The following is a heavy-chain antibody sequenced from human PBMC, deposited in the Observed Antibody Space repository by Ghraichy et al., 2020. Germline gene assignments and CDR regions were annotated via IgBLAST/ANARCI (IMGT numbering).Heavy chain of an antibody. CDR3: ARVHSGSYPDAFDI. CDR1: GFTFSSYS. Sequence: GGSLRLSCAASGFTFSSYSMNWVRQAPGKGLEWVSSISSSSSYIYYADSVKGRFTISRDNAKNSLYLQMNSLRAEDTAVYYCARVHSGSYPDAFDIWGQGTMVTVSS. CDR2: ISSSSSYI. J-gene: IGHJ3*02. V-gene: IGHV3-21*01. D-gene: IGHD1-26*01.